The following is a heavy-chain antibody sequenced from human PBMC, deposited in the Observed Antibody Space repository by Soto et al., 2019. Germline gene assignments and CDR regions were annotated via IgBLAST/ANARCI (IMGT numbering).Heavy chain of an antibody. D-gene: IGHD2-8*01. CDR1: GGTFSSYA. J-gene: IGHJ6*02. CDR3: ARGRDIVLMVYAMSGMDV. Sequence: SVKVSCKASGGTFSSYAISWVRQAPGQGLEWMGGIIPIFGTANYAQKFQGRVTITADESTSTAYMELSSLRSEDTAVFYFARGRDIVLMVYAMSGMDVWGQGTTVTVSS. V-gene: IGHV1-69*13. CDR2: IIPIFGTA.